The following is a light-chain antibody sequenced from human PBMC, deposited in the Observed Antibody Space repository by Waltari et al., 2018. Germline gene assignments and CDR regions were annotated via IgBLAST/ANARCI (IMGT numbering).Light chain of an antibody. J-gene: IGKJ2*01. CDR1: QNIKRSY. Sequence: DIVLTQSPGTLSLSPGERATLSCRASQNIKRSYLAWYQQKPGQSPKLLIYGASIRATGIPDRFSGSGSGTDFTLTISRLEPEDFAVYYCQQYGSSVLYTFGQGTRLEIK. CDR3: QQYGSSVLYT. CDR2: GAS. V-gene: IGKV3-20*01.